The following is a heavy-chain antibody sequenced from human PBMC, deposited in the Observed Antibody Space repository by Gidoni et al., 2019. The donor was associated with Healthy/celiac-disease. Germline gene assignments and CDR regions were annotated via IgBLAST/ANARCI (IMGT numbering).Heavy chain of an antibody. V-gene: IGHV3-23*01. Sequence: EVQLLESGGGLVQPGGSLRLSWAASGFPFSSYAMSWVRQAPGKGLEWVSASSGSGGSTYYADSVKGRFTISRDNSKNTLYLQMNSLRAEDTAVYYCAKPPTVRGVTYFDYWGQGTLVTVSS. CDR2: SSGSGGST. CDR1: GFPFSSYA. J-gene: IGHJ4*02. D-gene: IGHD3-10*01. CDR3: AKPPTVRGVTYFDY.